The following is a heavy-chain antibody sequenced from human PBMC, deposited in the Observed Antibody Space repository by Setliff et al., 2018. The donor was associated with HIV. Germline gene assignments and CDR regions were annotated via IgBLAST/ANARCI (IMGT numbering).Heavy chain of an antibody. CDR1: GGSMIHRDYY. CDR2: VYYSGTS. D-gene: IGHD6-13*01. J-gene: IGHJ4*02. CDR3: ARVLVAAVGSIDY. V-gene: IGHV4-39*07. Sequence: ETLSLTCTVSGGSMIHRDYYWGWIRQPPGKGLEWIGSVYYSGTSFYNPSLKSRVTISIDTSKSQFSLTLNSVTAADTAMYNCARVLVAAVGSIDYWGQGILVTVSS.